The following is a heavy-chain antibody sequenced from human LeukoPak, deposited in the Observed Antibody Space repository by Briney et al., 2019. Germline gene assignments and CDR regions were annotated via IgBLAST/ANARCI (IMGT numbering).Heavy chain of an antibody. D-gene: IGHD3-10*01. CDR2: IYPGDSDT. CDR1: GYSFTSYW. Sequence: GESLKISCKGSGYSFTSYWIGWVRQMPGKRLEWMGIIYPGDSDTRYSPSFQGQVTISADKSISTAYLQWSSLKASDTAMYYCARQISMVRGVIDFQHWGQGTLVTVSS. V-gene: IGHV5-51*01. CDR3: ARQISMVRGVIDFQH. J-gene: IGHJ1*01.